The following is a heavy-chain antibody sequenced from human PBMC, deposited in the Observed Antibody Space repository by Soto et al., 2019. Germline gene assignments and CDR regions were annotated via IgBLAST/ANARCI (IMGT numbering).Heavy chain of an antibody. CDR2: ISGYNGDT. Sequence: PGQGLEWMGWISGYNGDTDYAQKFQGRVTMTTDRYTSTAYMEVRSLRSDDTAVYYCARDKPQQIVGYNYYYGMDVWGQGNTVTVSS. CDR3: ARDKPQQIVGYNYYYGMDV. D-gene: IGHD6-6*01. V-gene: IGHV1-18*01. J-gene: IGHJ6*02.